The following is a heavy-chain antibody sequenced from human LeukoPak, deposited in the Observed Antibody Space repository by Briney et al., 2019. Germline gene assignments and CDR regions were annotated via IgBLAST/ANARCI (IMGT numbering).Heavy chain of an antibody. V-gene: IGHV4-4*07. D-gene: IGHD3-10*01. CDR2: IYTSGST. J-gene: IGHJ3*02. CDR1: GGSISSYY. CDR3: ARDPGPLYYYGSDAFDI. Sequence: SETLSLTCTDSGGSISSYYWSWIRQPAGKGLEWIGRIYTSGSTNYNPSLKSRVTMSVDTSKNQFSLKLSSVTAADTAVYYCARDPGPLYYYGSDAFDIWGQGTMVTVSS.